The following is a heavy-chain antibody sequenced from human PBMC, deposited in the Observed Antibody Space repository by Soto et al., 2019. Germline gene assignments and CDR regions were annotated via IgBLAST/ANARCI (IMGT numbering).Heavy chain of an antibody. V-gene: IGHV1-69*02. CDR3: ANDLGYCSGGSCYSFYH. Sequence: QVQLVQSGAEVKKPGSSVKVSCKASGGTFSSYTISWVRQAPGQGLEWMGRIIPILGIANYAQKFQGRVTITADKSTSTAYMELSSLRSEYTAVYYCANDLGYCSGGSCYSFYHWGQGTLVTVSS. CDR2: IIPILGIA. CDR1: GGTFSSYT. J-gene: IGHJ4*02. D-gene: IGHD2-15*01.